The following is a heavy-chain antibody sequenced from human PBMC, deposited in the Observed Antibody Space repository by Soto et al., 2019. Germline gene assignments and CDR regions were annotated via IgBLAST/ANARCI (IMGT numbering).Heavy chain of an antibody. D-gene: IGHD2-8*01. CDR1: GFSFSDYY. CDR3: ARLRAATRGVIDS. CDR2: ISRSSTYK. J-gene: IGHJ4*02. V-gene: IGHV3-11*06. Sequence: GGSLRLSCAASGFSFSDYYMTWIRQAPGKGLEWVSYISRSSTYKNYADSVKGRFTISRDDAKNTLFLQTDSLRVDDTAVYYCARLRAATRGVIDSWGQGILVTVSS.